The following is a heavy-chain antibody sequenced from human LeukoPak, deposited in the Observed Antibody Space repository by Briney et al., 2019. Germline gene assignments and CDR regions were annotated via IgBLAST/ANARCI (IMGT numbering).Heavy chain of an antibody. CDR3: ARVTYYDFWSGYYITGRGDFDY. Sequence: ASVKVPCKASGYTFTNYFMHWVRQAPGQGLEWMGWMNPNSGNTGYAQKFQGRVTMTRNTSISTAYMELSSLRSEDTAVYYCARVTYYDFWSGYYITGRGDFDYWGQGTLVTVSS. CDR1: GYTFTNYF. V-gene: IGHV1-8*02. CDR2: MNPNSGNT. D-gene: IGHD3-3*01. J-gene: IGHJ4*02.